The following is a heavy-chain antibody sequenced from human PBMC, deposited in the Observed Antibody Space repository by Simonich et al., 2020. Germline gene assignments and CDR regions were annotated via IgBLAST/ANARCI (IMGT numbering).Heavy chain of an antibody. CDR1: GGTFSSYA. J-gene: IGHJ6*03. Sequence: QVQLVQSGAEVKKPGSSVKVSCKASGGTFSSYAISWVRQAPGQGLEWMGVIIRILDIANYAQKFQGRVTITAEKSTSTAYMELSSLRSEDTAVYYCARGGLADRRIVYYYYMDVWGKGTTVTVSS. CDR3: ARGGLADRRIVYYYYMDV. D-gene: IGHD2-15*01. CDR2: IIRILDIA. V-gene: IGHV1-69*09.